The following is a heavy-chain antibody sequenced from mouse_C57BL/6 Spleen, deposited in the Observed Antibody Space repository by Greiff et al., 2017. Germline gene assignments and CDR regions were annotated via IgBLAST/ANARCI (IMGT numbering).Heavy chain of an antibody. CDR3: ARWDYYGSSLYYFGY. CDR1: GYSFTDYN. J-gene: IGHJ2*01. D-gene: IGHD1-1*01. CDR2: INPNYGNT. V-gene: IGHV1-39*01. Sequence: VQLQQSGPELVKPGASVKISCKASGYSFTDYNMNWVKQSNGKSLEWIGVINPNYGNTSYNQKFKGKATLTVDQSSSTAYMQRNSLTSEDSAVYYGARWDYYGSSLYYFGYWGQGTTLTVSS.